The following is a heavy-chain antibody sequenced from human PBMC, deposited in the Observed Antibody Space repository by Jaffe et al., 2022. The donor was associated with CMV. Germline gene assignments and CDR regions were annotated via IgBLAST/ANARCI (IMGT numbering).Heavy chain of an antibody. CDR1: GFTFSDYG. J-gene: IGHJ6*03. D-gene: IGHD2-15*01. CDR2: IWSDGRNK. Sequence: QVHLVESGGGVVQPGRSLRLSCAASGFTFSDYGMFWVRQAPGKGLEWVALIWSDGRNKYYADSVKGRFTISRDNSKNTLYLQMNSLRAEDTAVYYCARGTSVGYYMAVWGKGTTVTVSS. CDR3: ARGTSVGYYMAV. V-gene: IGHV3-33*08.